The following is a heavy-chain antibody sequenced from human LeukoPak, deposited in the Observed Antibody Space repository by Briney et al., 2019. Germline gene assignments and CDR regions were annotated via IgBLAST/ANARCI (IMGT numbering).Heavy chain of an antibody. CDR2: IRYDGSKK. CDR3: ANGPHYNILTGFYKVRSHLDY. D-gene: IGHD3-9*01. Sequence: GGSLRLSCAASGFTFSSYSMNWVRQAPGKGLEWVAFIRYDGSKKYYADSVKGRFTISRDNSKNTLYLQMNSPRAEDTAMYYCANGPHYNILTGFYKVRSHLDYWGQGTLVTVSS. V-gene: IGHV3-30*02. CDR1: GFTFSSYS. J-gene: IGHJ4*02.